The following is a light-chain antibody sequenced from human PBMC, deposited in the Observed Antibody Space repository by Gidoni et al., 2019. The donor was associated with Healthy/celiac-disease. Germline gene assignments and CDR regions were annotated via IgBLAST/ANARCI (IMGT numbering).Light chain of an antibody. Sequence: EIVLTKSPGTLSLSLGARATLTCRASQSVSSSYLAWYQQKPGQAPRLLIYGASSRATGIPDGISGSGSGADFTLTISRLVPEDFAVYYCQQYGSSPPYTFGQGTKLEIK. J-gene: IGKJ2*01. CDR3: QQYGSSPPYT. V-gene: IGKV3-20*01. CDR1: QSVSSSY. CDR2: GAS.